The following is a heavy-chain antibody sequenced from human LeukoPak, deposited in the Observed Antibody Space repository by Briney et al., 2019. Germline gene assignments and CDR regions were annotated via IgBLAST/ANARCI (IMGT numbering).Heavy chain of an antibody. CDR3: ARSTGSGSYDY. J-gene: IGHJ4*02. CDR2: IIPIFGTA. Sequence: GASVKVSCKASGGTFSSYAISWVRQAPGQGLEWMGGIIPIFGTANYAQKFQGRVTITTDESTSTAYMELSSLRSEDTAMYYCARSTGSGSYDYWGRGTLVTVSS. V-gene: IGHV1-69*05. D-gene: IGHD3-10*01. CDR1: GGTFSSYA.